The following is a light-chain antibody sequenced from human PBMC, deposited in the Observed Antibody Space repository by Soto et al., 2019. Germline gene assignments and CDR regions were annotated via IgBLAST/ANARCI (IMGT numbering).Light chain of an antibody. V-gene: IGKV1-5*03. CDR1: QTISSW. CDR2: KAS. J-gene: IGKJ1*01. CDR3: QHYNSYSEA. Sequence: DIQMTQSPSTLSGSVGDRVTITCRASQTISSWLALYQQKPGKAPKLLIYKASTLKSGVPSRFSGSGSGTEFTLTISSLQPDDFATYYCQHYNSYSEAFGQGTMVDI.